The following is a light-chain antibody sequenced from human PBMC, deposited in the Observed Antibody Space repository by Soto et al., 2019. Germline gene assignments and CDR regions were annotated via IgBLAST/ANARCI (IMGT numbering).Light chain of an antibody. Sequence: DIQMTQSPSSLSASVGDRVTITCRASQSISSYLNWYQQKPGKATKLLIYAASSLQSGVPSRFSGIGSGTDFTLTISSLQPEDFATYYCQQSYSTPLTFGGGTKVEIK. CDR2: AAS. CDR1: QSISSY. V-gene: IGKV1-39*01. J-gene: IGKJ4*01. CDR3: QQSYSTPLT.